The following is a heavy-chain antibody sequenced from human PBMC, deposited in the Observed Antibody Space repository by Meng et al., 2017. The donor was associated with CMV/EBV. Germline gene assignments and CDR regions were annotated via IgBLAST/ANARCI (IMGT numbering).Heavy chain of an antibody. CDR1: GGAISTSNYY. Sequence: TLSLTCTVSGGAISTSNYYWGWIRQSPGKGLEWIGSIYYRDSTYYNPSLSGRVTISMDTSKNQSSLKLGSVNAADTAVYYCARQGPFWGQGTLVTVSS. J-gene: IGHJ4*02. CDR3: ARQGPF. CDR2: IYYRDST. V-gene: IGHV4-39*07.